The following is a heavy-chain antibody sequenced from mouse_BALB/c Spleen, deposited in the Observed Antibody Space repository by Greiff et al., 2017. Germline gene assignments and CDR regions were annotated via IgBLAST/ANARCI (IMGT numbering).Heavy chain of an antibody. CDR2: IHYSGST. CDR3: AYIYDGYGGAMDY. CDR1: GYSITSGYS. V-gene: IGHV3-1*02. J-gene: IGHJ4*01. D-gene: IGHD2-3*01. Sequence: DVQLQESGPDLVKPSQSLSLTCTVTGYSITSGYSWHWIRQFPGNKLEWMGSIHYSGSTNYNPSLKSRISITRDTSKNQFFLQLNSVTTEDTATYYCAYIYDGYGGAMDYWGQGTSVTVSS.